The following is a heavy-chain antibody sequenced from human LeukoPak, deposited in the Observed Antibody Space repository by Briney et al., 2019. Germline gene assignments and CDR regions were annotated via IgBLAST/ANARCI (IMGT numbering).Heavy chain of an antibody. V-gene: IGHV4-39*01. Sequence: SETLSLTCTVSGGSISSSNFYWGWIRQPPGKGLEWIGTIYYGGSTYYNPSLKSRVTISVDTSKNQFSLKLSSVTAADTAVYFCAGVRGIISRNWFDPWGHGTLVTVSS. J-gene: IGHJ5*02. CDR3: AGVRGIISRNWFDP. D-gene: IGHD3-10*01. CDR1: GGSISSSNFY. CDR2: IYYGGST.